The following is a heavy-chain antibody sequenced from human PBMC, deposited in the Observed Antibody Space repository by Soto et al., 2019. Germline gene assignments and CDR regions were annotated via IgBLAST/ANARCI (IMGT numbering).Heavy chain of an antibody. Sequence: QVQLVQSGAEVKKPGASVKVSCKASGDTFSSYYMHWVRQAPGQGLEWMGIIDPSGGRTSFAQKFQGRVTMTRDTSTSTVYMELSNLTSEDTAVYYCARDRYSSGWEVTHFDYWGQGTLVTVSP. D-gene: IGHD3-22*01. CDR2: IDPSGGRT. V-gene: IGHV1-46*01. J-gene: IGHJ4*02. CDR3: ARDRYSSGWEVTHFDY. CDR1: GDTFSSYY.